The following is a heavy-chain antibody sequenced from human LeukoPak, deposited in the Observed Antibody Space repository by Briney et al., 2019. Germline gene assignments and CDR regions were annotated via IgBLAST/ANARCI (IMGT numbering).Heavy chain of an antibody. CDR2: IYYSGTT. CDR3: AIGTYSSGSYY. D-gene: IGHD3-10*01. V-gene: IGHV4-30-4*01. J-gene: IGHJ4*02. CDR1: GGSTSSGDYC. Sequence: SQTLSPTSTVSGGSTSSGDYCWSWIRQPPGKGLEWIGYIYYSGTTYYNPSLKSRVTISVDTSKNQFSLKLTSVTAADTAVYFCAIGTYSSGSYYWGQGTLVTVSS.